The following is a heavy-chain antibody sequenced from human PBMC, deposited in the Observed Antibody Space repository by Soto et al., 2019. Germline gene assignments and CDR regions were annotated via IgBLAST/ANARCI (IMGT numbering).Heavy chain of an antibody. J-gene: IGHJ4*02. V-gene: IGHV4-59*08. D-gene: IGHD4-17*01. Sequence: SETLSLTCTVSGDSITSYYWSWIRQPPGKGLEWIGHIYYSGSTNYNPSLKSRVTISVDTSKNQFSLELSSVAAADTAVYYCARGRPDTVTGYFDYWGQGTLVTVSS. CDR3: ARGRPDTVTGYFDY. CDR2: IYYSGST. CDR1: GDSITSYY.